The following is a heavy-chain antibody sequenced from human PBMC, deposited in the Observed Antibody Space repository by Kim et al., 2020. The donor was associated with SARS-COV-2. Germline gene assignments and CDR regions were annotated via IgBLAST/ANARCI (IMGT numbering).Heavy chain of an antibody. CDR1: GGTFSSYA. D-gene: IGHD4-17*01. CDR3: AREPYLDYLHAFDI. CDR2: IIPIFGTA. V-gene: IGHV1-69*13. Sequence: SVKVSCKASGGTFSSYAISWVRQAPGQGLEWMGGIIPIFGTANYAQKFQGRVTITADESTSTAYMELSSLRSEETAVYYCAREPYLDYLHAFDIWGQGTMVTVSS. J-gene: IGHJ3*02.